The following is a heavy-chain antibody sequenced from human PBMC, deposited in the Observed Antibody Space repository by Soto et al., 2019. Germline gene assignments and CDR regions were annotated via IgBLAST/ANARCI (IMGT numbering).Heavy chain of an antibody. CDR2: ISSSSSYI. D-gene: IGHD1-26*01. J-gene: IGHJ6*04. CDR3: ARDGNTDYYYYGMDV. Sequence: PGGSLRLSCAASGFTFSSYSMNWVRQAPGKGLEWVSSISSSSSYIYYADSVKGRFTISRDNAKNSLYLQMNSLRAEDTAVYYCARDGNTDYYYYGMDVWGEGTTVTVSS. CDR1: GFTFSSYS. V-gene: IGHV3-21*01.